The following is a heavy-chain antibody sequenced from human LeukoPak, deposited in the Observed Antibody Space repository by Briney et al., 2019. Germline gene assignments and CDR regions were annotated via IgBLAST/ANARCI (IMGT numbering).Heavy chain of an antibody. Sequence: ASVKVSCKAVGYISSSYGISWVRQAPGQGLEWMGWISGYNGDTNYAQNLHDRLTMSTDISTSTAYMELTSLRSDDTAVYYCARRERCCSGWYEDHWGQGTLVTVSS. J-gene: IGHJ4*02. V-gene: IGHV1-18*01. CDR1: GYISSSYG. CDR2: ISGYNGDT. D-gene: IGHD6-19*01. CDR3: ARRERCCSGWYEDH.